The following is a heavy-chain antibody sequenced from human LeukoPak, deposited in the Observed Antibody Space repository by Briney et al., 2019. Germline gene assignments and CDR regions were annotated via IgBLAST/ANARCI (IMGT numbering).Heavy chain of an antibody. Sequence: GASVKVPCKASGYTFTSYDINWVRQATGQGLEWMGWMNPNSGNTGYAQKFQGRVTMTRNTSISTAYMELSSLRSEDTAVYYCARTLGDSSGYYDYYYYMDVWAKGPRSPSP. D-gene: IGHD3-22*01. CDR3: ARTLGDSSGYYDYYYYMDV. J-gene: IGHJ6*03. CDR1: GYTFTSYD. CDR2: MNPNSGNT. V-gene: IGHV1-8*01.